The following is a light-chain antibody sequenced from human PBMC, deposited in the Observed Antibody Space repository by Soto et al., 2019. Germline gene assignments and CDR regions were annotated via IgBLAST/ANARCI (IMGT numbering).Light chain of an antibody. J-gene: IGLJ2*01. V-gene: IGLV1-40*01. Sequence: QSVLTQPPSVSGAPGQRVTISCTGSNSNIGAGLEVHWYQQLPRTAPKLLIYGNNNRPSGVPDRFSASRSGTSASLAITGLQAEDEADYFCQSFDTRLSGSKIFGGGTKVTVL. CDR1: NSNIGAGLE. CDR2: GNN. CDR3: QSFDTRLSGSKI.